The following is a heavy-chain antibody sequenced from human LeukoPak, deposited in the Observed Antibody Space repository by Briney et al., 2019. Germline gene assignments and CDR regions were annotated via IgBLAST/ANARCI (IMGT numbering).Heavy chain of an antibody. D-gene: IGHD2-15*01. Sequence: GASVKVSCKASGYTFTSYGISWVRQAPGQGLEWMGWISAYNGNTNYAQKLQGRVTMTTDTSTSTAYMELRSLRSDDTAAYYCARGTKGLNKDIVVVVAATPGSLGYWGQGTLVTVSS. V-gene: IGHV1-18*01. CDR3: ARGTKGLNKDIVVVVAATPGSLGY. CDR2: ISAYNGNT. CDR1: GYTFTSYG. J-gene: IGHJ4*02.